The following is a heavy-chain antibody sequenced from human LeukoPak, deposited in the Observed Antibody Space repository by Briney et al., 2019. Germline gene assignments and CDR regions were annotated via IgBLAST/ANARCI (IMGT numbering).Heavy chain of an antibody. CDR1: GFTFRSYW. D-gene: IGHD2-15*01. CDR2: INEDGSTT. V-gene: IGHV3-7*01. Sequence: GGSLGLSCAASGFTFRSYWMGWVRQTPGKGLEWLANINEDGSTTYYVDSVKGRFTISRNNADNSLYLQMTSLRAEDTAVYYCARDATRGGASDSWGQGTLVTVSS. CDR3: ARDATRGGASDS. J-gene: IGHJ4*02.